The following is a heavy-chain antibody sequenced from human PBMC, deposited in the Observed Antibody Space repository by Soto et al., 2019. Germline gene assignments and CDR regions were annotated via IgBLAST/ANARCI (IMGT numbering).Heavy chain of an antibody. Sequence: VQLVESGGGLVQPGGSLRLSCAASGFSFSSYWMHWVRHAPGKGLVWVSRINSDGSSATYADCVKGRFTISRDNAKTTLYLQMNTVTPEDTAVYDCAKGVQAATRYLPPGGQGTLVTF. V-gene: IGHV3-74*01. CDR1: GFSFSSYW. CDR3: AKGVQAATRYLPP. CDR2: INSDGSSA. J-gene: IGHJ1*01. D-gene: IGHD2-15*01.